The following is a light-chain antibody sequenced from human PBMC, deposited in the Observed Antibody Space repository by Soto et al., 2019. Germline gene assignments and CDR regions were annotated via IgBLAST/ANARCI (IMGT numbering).Light chain of an antibody. CDR3: QQLNSYPRT. J-gene: IGKJ2*01. CDR1: QDISSY. Sequence: DIQLTQSPSFLSASVGDRVTITCRASQDISSYLAWYQQKPGKAPKLLIYAPSTLQSGVPSRFSDSGSGTEFTLTISSLQPEDFATYYCQQLNSYPRTFGQGTKLEIK. CDR2: APS. V-gene: IGKV1-9*01.